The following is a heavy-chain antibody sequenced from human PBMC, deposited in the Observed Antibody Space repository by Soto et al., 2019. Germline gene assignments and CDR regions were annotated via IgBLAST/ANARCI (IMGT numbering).Heavy chain of an antibody. D-gene: IGHD2-8*01. CDR3: VTVLPHANSWFDY. CDR1: GFTFSNVC. Sequence: PGGSLRLSCAASGFTFSNVCLSWARHGPGKGMEWLGRIKSRNENDPTGYASPARGRFIISRDDSKNMLYMQLNRLKSEATGVYYCVTVLPHANSWFDYWGQGTPVTVS. J-gene: IGHJ4*02. CDR2: IKSRNENDPT. V-gene: IGHV3-15*01.